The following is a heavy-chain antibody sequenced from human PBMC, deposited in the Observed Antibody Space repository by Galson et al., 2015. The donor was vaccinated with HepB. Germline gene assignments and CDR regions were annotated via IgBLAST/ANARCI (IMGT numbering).Heavy chain of an antibody. J-gene: IGHJ4*02. CDR3: ALSIAARNAFDY. V-gene: IGHV1-69*05. CDR1: GGTFSSYA. D-gene: IGHD6-6*01. Sequence: SVKVSCKASGGTFSSYAISWVRQAPGQGLEWMGGIIPIFGTANYAQKFQGRVTITTDESTSTAYMELSSLRSEDTAVYYCALSIAARNAFDYWGQGTLVTVSS. CDR2: IIPIFGTA.